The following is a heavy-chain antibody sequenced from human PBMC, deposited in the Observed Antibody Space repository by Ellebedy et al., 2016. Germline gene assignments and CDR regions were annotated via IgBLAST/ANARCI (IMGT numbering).Heavy chain of an antibody. CDR1: GFTFSSYA. V-gene: IGHV3-23*01. J-gene: IGHJ4*02. Sequence: GGSLRLSCAASGFTFSSYAMSWVRQAPGKGLEWVSTISGSGGTTYYADSVKGRFTISRDNSKNTLYLQMNSRRAEDTAVYYCARGASLYGDYVFDYWGQGTLVTVSS. D-gene: IGHD4-17*01. CDR2: ISGSGGTT. CDR3: ARGASLYGDYVFDY.